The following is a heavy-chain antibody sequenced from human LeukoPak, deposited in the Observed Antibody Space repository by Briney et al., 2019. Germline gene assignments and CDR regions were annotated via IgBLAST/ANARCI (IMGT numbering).Heavy chain of an antibody. CDR2: IIPIFGTA. V-gene: IGHV1-69*06. D-gene: IGHD6-13*01. CDR1: GGTFSIYA. Sequence: SVKVSFKASGGTFSIYAISWVRQAPGQGLEWMGGIIPIFGTANYAQKFQGRVTITADKSTSTAYMELSSLRSEDTAVYYCARDSTRYSSSWPLVGYWGQGTLVTVSS. CDR3: ARDSTRYSSSWPLVGY. J-gene: IGHJ4*02.